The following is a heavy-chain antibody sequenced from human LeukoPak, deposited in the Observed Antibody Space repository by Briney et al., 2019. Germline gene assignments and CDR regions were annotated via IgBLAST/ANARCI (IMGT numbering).Heavy chain of an antibody. CDR3: ARDRPRLRGYSYGYYYYMDV. J-gene: IGHJ6*03. V-gene: IGHV4-39*07. Sequence: PSETLSLTCTVSGGSISSSSYYWGWIRQPPGKGLEWIGSIYYSGSTYYNLSLKSRVTISVDTSKNQFSLKLSSVTAADTAVYYCARDRPRLRGYSYGYYYYMDVWGKGTTVTVSS. CDR2: IYYSGST. D-gene: IGHD5-18*01. CDR1: GGSISSSSYY.